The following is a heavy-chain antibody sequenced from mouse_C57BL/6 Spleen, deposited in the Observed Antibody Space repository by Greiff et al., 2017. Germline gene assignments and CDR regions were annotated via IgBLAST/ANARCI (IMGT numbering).Heavy chain of an antibody. CDR1: GYSITSDY. CDR2: ISYSGST. Sequence: EVQLQQPGPGLAKPSPTLSLTCSVTGYSITSDYWNWIRKFPGNKLEYMGYISYSGSTYYNPSLKSRISITRDTSKNQYYLQLHSVTTEDTATYYCARWNDYAEVYFDYRSQGTTRTVSA. CDR3: ARWNDYAEVYFDY. D-gene: IGHD2-4*01. V-gene: IGHV3-8*01. J-gene: IGHJ2*01.